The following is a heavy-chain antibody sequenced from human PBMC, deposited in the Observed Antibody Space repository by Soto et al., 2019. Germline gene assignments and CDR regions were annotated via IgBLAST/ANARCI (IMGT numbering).Heavy chain of an antibody. V-gene: IGHV4-39*07. Sequence: SETLSLTCTVSGGSISSNSHYWGWIRQPPGKGLEWIGSIYYSGNTYYNPSLKSRVTISVDTSKNQFSLKLSSVTAADTAVYYCASGGYDSGFDYWGQGTLVTVSS. J-gene: IGHJ4*02. CDR2: IYYSGNT. CDR1: GGSISSNSHY. CDR3: ASGGYDSGFDY. D-gene: IGHD3-22*01.